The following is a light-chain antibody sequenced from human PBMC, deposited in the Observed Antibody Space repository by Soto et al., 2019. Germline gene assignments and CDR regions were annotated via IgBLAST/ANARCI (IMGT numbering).Light chain of an antibody. J-gene: IGLJ1*01. CDR1: SSDVGSYNL. Sequence: QSGLTQPASVSGSPGQSITISCTGTSSDVGSYNLVSWYQQHPGKAPKLMMYEGSKRPSGVSNRFSGSKSGNTASRTISGLQAEDEADYYCCSYAGSSTYVFGTGTKVTVL. V-gene: IGLV2-23*01. CDR3: CSYAGSSTYV. CDR2: EGS.